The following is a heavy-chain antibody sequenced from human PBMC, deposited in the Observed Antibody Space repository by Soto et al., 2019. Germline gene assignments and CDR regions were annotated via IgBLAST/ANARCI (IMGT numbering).Heavy chain of an antibody. CDR1: GFTFSSYA. CDR3: AKDSYSSSWLNWFDP. V-gene: IGHV3-23*01. Sequence: TGGSLRLSCAASGFTFSSYAMSWVRQAPGKGLEWVSAISGSGGSTYYADSVKGRFTISRDNSKNTLYLQMNSLRAEDTAVYYCAKDSYSSSWLNWFDPWGQGTLVTVSS. CDR2: ISGSGGST. D-gene: IGHD6-13*01. J-gene: IGHJ5*02.